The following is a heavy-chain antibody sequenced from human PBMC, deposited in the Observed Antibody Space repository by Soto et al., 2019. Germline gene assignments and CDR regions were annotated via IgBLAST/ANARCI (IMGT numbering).Heavy chain of an antibody. CDR2: VSYSGSYT. D-gene: IGHD2-15*01. CDR1: GFTFSSYA. Sequence: PGGSLRLSCAASGFTFSSYAMSWVRQAPGKGLEWVAVVSYSGSYTNYADSVKGRFSVSRDNRKNSLYLQMNSLRVEDTALYYCATGQDCSGGRRFDFDYWGQGTRVTVSS. CDR3: ATGQDCSGGRRFDFDY. J-gene: IGHJ4*02. V-gene: IGHV3-23*01.